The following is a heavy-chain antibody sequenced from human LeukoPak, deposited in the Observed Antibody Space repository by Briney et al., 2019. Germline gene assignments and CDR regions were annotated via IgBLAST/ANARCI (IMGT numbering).Heavy chain of an antibody. J-gene: IGHJ6*02. CDR2: IYYSGST. CDR3: AREDSTWSGDGMDV. D-gene: IGHD3-3*01. CDR1: GGSISSGDYY. Sequence: SQTLSLTCTVSGGSISSGDYYWSWIRQPPEKGLEWIGYIYYSGSTYYNPSLKSRVTISIDTSQKQFSLKLSSVTAADTAVYYCAREDSTWSGDGMDVWGQGTTVTVSS. V-gene: IGHV4-30-4*01.